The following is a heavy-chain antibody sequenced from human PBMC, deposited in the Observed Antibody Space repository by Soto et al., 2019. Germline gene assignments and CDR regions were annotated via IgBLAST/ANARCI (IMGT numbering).Heavy chain of an antibody. CDR1: GFTVSSNY. V-gene: IGHV3-66*01. Sequence: EVQLVESGGGLVQPGGSLRLSCAASGFTVSSNYMSWVRQAPGKGLEWVAVIYSGGSTYYADSVKGRFTISRDNSKNTLYLQMNSLRAEDTAVYYCARGLESDYIWGSTPYYFDYWGQGTLVTVSS. D-gene: IGHD3-16*01. CDR3: ARGLESDYIWGSTPYYFDY. CDR2: IYSGGST. J-gene: IGHJ4*02.